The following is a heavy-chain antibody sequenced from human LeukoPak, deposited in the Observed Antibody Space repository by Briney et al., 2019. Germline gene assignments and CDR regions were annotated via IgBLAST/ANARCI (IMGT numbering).Heavy chain of an antibody. CDR1: GGSISSGGYY. Sequence: SETLSLTRTVSGGSISSGGYYWSWIRQHPGKGLEWIGYIYYSGSTYYNPSLKSRVTISVDTSKNQFSLKLSSVTAADTAVYYCARANYDFWSGPQNWFDPWGQGTLVTVSS. J-gene: IGHJ5*02. CDR3: ARANYDFWSGPQNWFDP. CDR2: IYYSGST. D-gene: IGHD3-3*01. V-gene: IGHV4-31*03.